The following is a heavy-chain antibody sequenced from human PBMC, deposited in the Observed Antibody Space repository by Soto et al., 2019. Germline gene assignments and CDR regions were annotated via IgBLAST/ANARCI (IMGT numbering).Heavy chain of an antibody. CDR3: ARGEVAAHGY. J-gene: IGHJ4*02. CDR1: GGSISSGGYS. V-gene: IGHV4-30-2*01. D-gene: IGHD2-15*01. CDR2: IYHSAST. Sequence: QLQLQESGSGLVKPSQTLSLTCAVSGGSISSGGYSWSWIRQPPGKGLEWIGYIYHSASTYYNPSINSRVTILVDRSNNQFSLKLSSVTAADTAVYYCARGEVAAHGYWGKGTLVTVSS.